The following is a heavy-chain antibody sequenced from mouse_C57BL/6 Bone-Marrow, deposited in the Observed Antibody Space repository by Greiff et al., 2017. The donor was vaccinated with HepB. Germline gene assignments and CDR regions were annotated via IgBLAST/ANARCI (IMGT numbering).Heavy chain of an antibody. CDR1: GFTFSSYT. V-gene: IGHV5-9*03. CDR2: ISSGGGNT. Sequence: EVQGVESGGGLVKPGGSLKLSCAASGFTFSSYTMSWVRQTPEKRLEWVATISSGGGNTYYPDSVKGRFTISRDNAKNSLYLQMSSLRSEDTAVYYCVRGGNLDYWGQGTTLTVSS. CDR3: VRGGNLDY. J-gene: IGHJ2*01.